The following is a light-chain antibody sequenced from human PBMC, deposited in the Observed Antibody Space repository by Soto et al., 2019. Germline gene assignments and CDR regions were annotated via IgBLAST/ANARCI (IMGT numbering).Light chain of an antibody. CDR1: SSDVGGYNY. Sequence: QSALTQPASVSGSPGQSITISCTGTSSDVGGYNYVSWYQQHPDKAPKLMVYDVSNRPSGVSNRFSGSKSGNTASLTISGLQAEDEADYYCNSYTSSDTHVFGTGTKLTVL. V-gene: IGLV2-14*01. CDR2: DVS. J-gene: IGLJ1*01. CDR3: NSYTSSDTHV.